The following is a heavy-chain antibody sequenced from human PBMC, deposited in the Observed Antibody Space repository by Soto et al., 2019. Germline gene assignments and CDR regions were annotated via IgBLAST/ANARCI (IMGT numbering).Heavy chain of an antibody. J-gene: IGHJ5*02. CDR2: IDPSDSQT. CDR1: GYSFAGYW. V-gene: IGHV5-10-1*01. CDR3: ARQGSYCSGGSCYGGWFDP. Sequence: PGESLKISCKGSGYSFAGYWITWVRQKPGKGLEWMGRIDPSDSQTYYSPSFRGHVTISVTKSITTVFLQWSSLRASDTAMYYCARQGSYCSGGSCYGGWFDPWGQGTLVTVSS. D-gene: IGHD2-15*01.